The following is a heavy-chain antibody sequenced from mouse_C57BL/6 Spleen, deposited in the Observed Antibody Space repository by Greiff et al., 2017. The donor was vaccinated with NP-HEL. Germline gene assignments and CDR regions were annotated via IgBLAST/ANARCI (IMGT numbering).Heavy chain of an antibody. CDR2: IHPNSGST. CDR1: GYTFTRYW. J-gene: IGHJ2*01. CDR3: ARSCDYPYYFDY. Sequence: QVQLQQPGAELVKPGASVKLSCKASGYTFTRYWMHWVKQRPGQGLEWIGMIHPNSGSTNYNEKFKSKATLTVDKSSSTAYMQLSSLTSEDSAVYYCARSCDYPYYFDYWGQGTTLTVSS. V-gene: IGHV1-64*01. D-gene: IGHD2-4*01.